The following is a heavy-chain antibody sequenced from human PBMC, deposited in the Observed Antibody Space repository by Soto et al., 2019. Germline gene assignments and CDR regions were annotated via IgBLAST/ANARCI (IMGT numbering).Heavy chain of an antibody. CDR3: ARWDYGDYIFDY. V-gene: IGHV4-59*01. J-gene: IGHJ4*02. CDR1: GGSISSYY. D-gene: IGHD4-17*01. CDR2: IYYSGST. Sequence: PSETLSLTCTVSGGSISSYYWSWIRQPPGKGLEWIGYIYYSGSTNYNPSLKSRVTISVDTSKNQFSLKLSSVTAADTAVYYCARWDYGDYIFDYWGQGTLVTVSS.